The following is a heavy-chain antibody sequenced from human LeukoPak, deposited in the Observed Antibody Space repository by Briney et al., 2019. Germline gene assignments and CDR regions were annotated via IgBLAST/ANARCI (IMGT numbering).Heavy chain of an antibody. Sequence: GGSLRLSSAASGFTFSSYAMSWVGQAPGKGLEWVSAISGSGGSTYYEESVKGGFTISRDKSKNKLCLQMTSVRAEDTAGYYCANRSVHYHYMDVWGKGTTVTVSS. CDR2: ISGSGGST. V-gene: IGHV3-23*01. J-gene: IGHJ6*03. D-gene: IGHD1-26*01. CDR3: ANRSVHYHYMDV. CDR1: GFTFSSYA.